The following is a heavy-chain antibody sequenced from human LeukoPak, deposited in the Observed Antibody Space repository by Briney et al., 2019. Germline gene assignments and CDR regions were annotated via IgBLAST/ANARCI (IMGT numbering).Heavy chain of an antibody. J-gene: IGHJ4*02. CDR1: GFTFSSYE. D-gene: IGHD5-18*01. Sequence: GGSLRLSCAASGFTFSSYEMNWVRQAPGKGLEWVSYISSSGSTIYYADSVKGRFTISRDNAKNSLYLQMNSLRAEDTAVYYCARGGYSYGVDRLYWGQGTLVTVSS. V-gene: IGHV3-48*03. CDR2: ISSSGSTI. CDR3: ARGGYSYGVDRLY.